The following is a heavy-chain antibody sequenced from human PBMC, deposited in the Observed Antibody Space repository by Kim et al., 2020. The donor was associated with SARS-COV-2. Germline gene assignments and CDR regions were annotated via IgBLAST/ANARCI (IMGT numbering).Heavy chain of an antibody. Sequence: ADSVKGRFTISRNNAKNSLYLQMNSLRAEDTAVYYCARDPGYDYYYGMDVWGQGTTVTVSS. D-gene: IGHD3-10*01. V-gene: IGHV3-21*01. J-gene: IGHJ6*02. CDR3: ARDPGYDYYYGMDV.